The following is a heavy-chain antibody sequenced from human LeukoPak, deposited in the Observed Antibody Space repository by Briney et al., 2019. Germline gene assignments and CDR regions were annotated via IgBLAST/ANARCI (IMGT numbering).Heavy chain of an antibody. CDR3: AREHWRAAAWGGFDP. Sequence: ASVKVSCKASGGTFSSYAISWVRQAPGQGLEWMGRIIPILGIANYAQKFQGRVTITADKSTSTAYMELSSLRSEDTAVYYCAREHWRAAAWGGFDPWGQGTLVTVSS. J-gene: IGHJ5*02. D-gene: IGHD6-13*01. V-gene: IGHV1-69*04. CDR2: IIPILGIA. CDR1: GGTFSSYA.